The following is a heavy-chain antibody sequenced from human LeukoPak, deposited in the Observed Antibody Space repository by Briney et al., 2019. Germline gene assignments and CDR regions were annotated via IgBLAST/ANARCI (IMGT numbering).Heavy chain of an antibody. D-gene: IGHD6-13*01. CDR1: GGSFSGYY. Sequence: SETLSLTCAVYGGSFSGYYWSWIRQPPGKGLEWIGSIYYSGSTNYNPSLKSRVTISVDTSKNQFSLKLSSVTAADTAVYYCARHSSPNYSSSWYRPWFDPWGQGTLVTVSS. CDR2: IYYSGST. CDR3: ARHSSPNYSSSWYRPWFDP. V-gene: IGHV4-34*01. J-gene: IGHJ5*02.